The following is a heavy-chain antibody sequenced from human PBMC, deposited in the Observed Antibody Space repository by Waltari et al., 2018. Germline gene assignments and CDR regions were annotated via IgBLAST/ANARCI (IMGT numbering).Heavy chain of an antibody. D-gene: IGHD1-26*01. CDR1: GYTFTGYY. Sequence: QVQLVQSGAEVKKPGASVKVSCKASGYTFTGYYMHWVRQAPGQGLEWMGRINPYSGVTNDAQKVQGRVTMTRDTSISTAYMELSRLRSDDTAVYYCAGTKGELPDDYWGQGTLVTVSS. J-gene: IGHJ4*02. CDR2: INPYSGVT. CDR3: AGTKGELPDDY. V-gene: IGHV1-2*06.